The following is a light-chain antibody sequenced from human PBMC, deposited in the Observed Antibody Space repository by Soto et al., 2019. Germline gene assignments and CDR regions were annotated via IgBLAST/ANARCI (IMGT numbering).Light chain of an antibody. CDR2: EVS. CDR3: SSYTSTNTPAV. J-gene: IGLJ1*01. V-gene: IGLV2-14*01. CDR1: SSDVGGYNY. Sequence: QSALTQPASVSGSPGQSITISCTGTSSDVGGYNYVSWYQQHAGFAPKLIIYEVSNRPSGVSNRFSGSKSGDTASLTTSGLQAEDEADYYCSSYTSTNTPAVFGTGTKLTVL.